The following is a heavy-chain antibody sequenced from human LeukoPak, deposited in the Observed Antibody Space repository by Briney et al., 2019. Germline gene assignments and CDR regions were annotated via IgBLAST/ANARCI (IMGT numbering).Heavy chain of an antibody. CDR3: ARDPGSGYEEHFDY. V-gene: IGHV3-11*01. CDR2: ISSSGSTM. Sequence: VGSLRLSCAASGFIFSDYYMSWIRQAPGKGLEWVSYISSSGSTMYYTDSVKGRFTISRDNAKDSLYLQMNSLRAEDTAVYYCARDPGSGYEEHFDYWGQGTLVTVSS. D-gene: IGHD5-12*01. J-gene: IGHJ4*02. CDR1: GFIFSDYY.